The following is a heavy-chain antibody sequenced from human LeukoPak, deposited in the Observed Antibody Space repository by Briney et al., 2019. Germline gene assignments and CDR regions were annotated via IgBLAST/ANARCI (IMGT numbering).Heavy chain of an antibody. CDR2: INQDGSEK. J-gene: IGHJ4*02. CDR3: GRGWPGYTSPLDY. V-gene: IGHV3-7*01. Sequence: GGSLRLSCAASGFTFSHHWMNWVRRAPGEGLKWVATINQDGSEKHYVDSVKGRFIISRDNAKNSLFLQMNSLRAEDTAVYYCGRGWPGYTSPLDYWGQGILVAVSS. D-gene: IGHD5-12*01. CDR1: GFTFSHHW.